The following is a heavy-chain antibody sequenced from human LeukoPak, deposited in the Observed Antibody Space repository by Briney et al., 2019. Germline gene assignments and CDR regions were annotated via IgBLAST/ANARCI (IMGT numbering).Heavy chain of an antibody. CDR2: ISRSSSTI. D-gene: IGHD6-6*01. Sequence: GGSLRVSCAASGFTFSDYSMNWVRQAPGEGLEWVSYISRSSSTIYYADSVKGRFTISRDNAKNSLYLQMSSLRAEDTAVYYCAKAPYSSSCFDYWGQGTLVTVSS. CDR3: AKAPYSSSCFDY. J-gene: IGHJ4*02. V-gene: IGHV3-48*01. CDR1: GFTFSDYS.